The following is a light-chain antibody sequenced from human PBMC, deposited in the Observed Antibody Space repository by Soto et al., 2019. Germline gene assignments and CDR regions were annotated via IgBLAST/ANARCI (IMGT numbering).Light chain of an antibody. Sequence: ETMMAQSPHTLSVSLGERATLSCRASQSVSNNYLAWYQQKPGQAPRLLIYGASNRATGIPDRFSGSGSGTDFTLTISRLEPEDFAVYYCQQYNNWPPSITFGQGTRLEIK. CDR1: QSVSNNY. J-gene: IGKJ5*01. V-gene: IGKV3-20*01. CDR3: QQYNNWPPSIT. CDR2: GAS.